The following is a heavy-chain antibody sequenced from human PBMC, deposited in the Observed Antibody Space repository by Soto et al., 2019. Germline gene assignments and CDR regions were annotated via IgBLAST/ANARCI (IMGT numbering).Heavy chain of an antibody. J-gene: IGHJ4*02. CDR1: GFTFSSYA. Sequence: PGGSLRLSCVASGFTFSSYAMSWVRQAPGKGLEWVSAIGGSGDATYYADSVKGRFTISRDNSKNTLYLQMNSLTDEDTAVYYCAKDRLYRSVAGPDYWGQGTRVTVSS. CDR3: AKDRLYRSVAGPDY. D-gene: IGHD6-19*01. CDR2: IGGSGDAT. V-gene: IGHV3-23*01.